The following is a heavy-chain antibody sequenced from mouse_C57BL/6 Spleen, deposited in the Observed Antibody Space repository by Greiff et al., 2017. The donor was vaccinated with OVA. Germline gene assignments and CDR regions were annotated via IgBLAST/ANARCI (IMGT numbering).Heavy chain of an antibody. CDR3: ARDRKLTGGYYAMDY. Sequence: EVMLVESEGGLVQPGSSMKLSCTASGFTFSDYYMAWVRQVPEKGLEWVANINYDGSSTYYLDSLKSRFIISRDNAKNILYLQMSSLKSEDTATYYCARDRKLTGGYYAMDYWGQGTSVTVSS. D-gene: IGHD4-1*01. V-gene: IGHV5-16*01. CDR1: GFTFSDYY. J-gene: IGHJ4*01. CDR2: INYDGSST.